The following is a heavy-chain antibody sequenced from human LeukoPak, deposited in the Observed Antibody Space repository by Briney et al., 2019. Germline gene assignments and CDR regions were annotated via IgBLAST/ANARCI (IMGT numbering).Heavy chain of an antibody. D-gene: IGHD6-19*01. CDR2: INHSGST. CDR3: ARRTGYSSGWRYYYYYYMDV. CDR1: GGSFSGYY. J-gene: IGHJ6*03. V-gene: IGHV4-34*01. Sequence: SETLSLTCAVYGGSFSGYYWSWIRQPPGKGLEWIGEINHSGSTNYNPSLKSRVTISVDTSKNQFSLKLSSVTAADTAVYYCARRTGYSSGWRYYYYYYMDVWGKGTTVTISS.